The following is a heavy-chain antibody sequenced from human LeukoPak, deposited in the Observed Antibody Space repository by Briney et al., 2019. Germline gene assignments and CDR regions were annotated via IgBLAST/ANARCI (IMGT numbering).Heavy chain of an antibody. D-gene: IGHD2-15*01. J-gene: IGHJ4*02. CDR1: GFTFSSYG. V-gene: IGHV3-30*02. Sequence: GGSLRLSCAASGFTFSSYGMHWVRQAPGKGLEWVAFIRYDGSNKYYADSVKGRFTISRDNSKNTLYLQMNSLRAEDTAVYYCAKELELLHYFDYWGQGTLVTASS. CDR2: IRYDGSNK. CDR3: AKELELLHYFDY.